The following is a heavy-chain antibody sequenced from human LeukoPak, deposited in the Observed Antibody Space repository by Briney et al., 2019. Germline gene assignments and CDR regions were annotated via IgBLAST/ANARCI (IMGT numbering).Heavy chain of an antibody. D-gene: IGHD2-2*01. Sequence: AASVKVSCKASGYTFTSYAIHWVRQAPGQRLEWLGWISAGNGNTKYSQKFQGRVTITSDTSATTAYMELTSLRSEDTAVYFCARGYCSSTSCQYYFDYWGQGTLVTVSS. V-gene: IGHV1-3*01. CDR2: ISAGNGNT. J-gene: IGHJ4*02. CDR3: ARGYCSSTSCQYYFDY. CDR1: GYTFTSYA.